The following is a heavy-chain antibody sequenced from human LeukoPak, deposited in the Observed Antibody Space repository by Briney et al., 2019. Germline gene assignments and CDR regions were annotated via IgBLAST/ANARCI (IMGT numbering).Heavy chain of an antibody. Sequence: GGSLRLSCAASGFTFSSYEMNWVRQAPGKGLEWVSYISSSGSTIYYADSVKGRFTISRDNAKNSLYLQMNSLRAEDTAVYYCAGVSSSSSWYSTTTEYYFDYWGQGTLVTVSS. CDR3: AGVSSSSSWYSTTTEYYFDY. J-gene: IGHJ4*02. D-gene: IGHD6-13*01. V-gene: IGHV3-48*03. CDR1: GFTFSSYE. CDR2: ISSSGSTI.